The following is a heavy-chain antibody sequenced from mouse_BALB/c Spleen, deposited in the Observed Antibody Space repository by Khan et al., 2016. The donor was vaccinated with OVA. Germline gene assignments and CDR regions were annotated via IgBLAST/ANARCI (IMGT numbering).Heavy chain of an antibody. CDR1: GYTFTSYT. D-gene: IGHD1-1*01. V-gene: IGHV1-4*01. CDR3: TSIFYYYDSSRYVIDY. Sequence: QVQLQQSGAELARPGASVKMYCKAAGYTFTSYTMHWLKQRPGQGLEWIGYINPSSGYTTYNQKFKDKATLTADKSSRTAYMQLSSRTSEDSAVYSCTSIFYYYDSSRYVIDYWGQGTSVT. CDR2: INPSSGYT. J-gene: IGHJ4*01.